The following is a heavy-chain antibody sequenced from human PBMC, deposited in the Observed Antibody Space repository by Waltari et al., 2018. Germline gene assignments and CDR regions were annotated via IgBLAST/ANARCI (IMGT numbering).Heavy chain of an antibody. D-gene: IGHD2-21*01. CDR2: VSAYNGNT. CDR1: GYTFTSHG. V-gene: IGHV1-18*01. Sequence: QVQLVQSGAEVQKPGAAVKVSCKASGYTFTSHGISRVRQAPGQGLGWMGWVSAYNGNTNYAQKLQGRVTMTTDTSTSTAYMELRSLGSDDTAVYYCARDWGGPVGQWFDPWGQGTLVTVSS. J-gene: IGHJ5*02. CDR3: ARDWGGPVGQWFDP.